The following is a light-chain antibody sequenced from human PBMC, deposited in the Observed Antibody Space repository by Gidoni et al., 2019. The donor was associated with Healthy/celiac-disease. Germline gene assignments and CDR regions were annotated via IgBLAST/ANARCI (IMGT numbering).Light chain of an antibody. V-gene: IGKV3-11*01. Sequence: EIVLTQTPATLSLAPGESATLSCRASQSVSSYLALYQQKPGQAPRLLIYDASNRATGIPARFSGSGSGTDFTLTISSLEPEDFAVYYCQQRSNWPGTFGQGTKLEIK. CDR1: QSVSSY. J-gene: IGKJ2*01. CDR3: QQRSNWPGT. CDR2: DAS.